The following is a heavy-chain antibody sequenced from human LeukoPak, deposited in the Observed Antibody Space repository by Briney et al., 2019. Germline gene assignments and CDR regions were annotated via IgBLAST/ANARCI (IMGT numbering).Heavy chain of an antibody. CDR2: IFYSGNT. CDR3: ARGADCSSTSCPYYFDY. D-gene: IGHD2-2*01. Sequence: SETLSLTCTVSGGSISSSSDYWGWIRQPPGKGLEWIGNIFYSGNTYYNPSLQSRVTISVDTSKNQFSLKLSSVTAADTAVYYCARGADCSSTSCPYYFDYWGQGTLVTVSS. V-gene: IGHV4-39*01. J-gene: IGHJ4*02. CDR1: GGSISSSSDY.